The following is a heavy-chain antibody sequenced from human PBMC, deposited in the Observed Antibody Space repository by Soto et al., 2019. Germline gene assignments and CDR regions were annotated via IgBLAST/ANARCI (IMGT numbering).Heavy chain of an antibody. Sequence: GASVKVSCKASGYTFTTYGISWVRQAPGQGLEWMGWISAYNGNTKYAQKLQGRVTMTTDTSTRTAYMELRSLRSDDTAVYYCARETSIAAADYWGQGTLVTVSS. D-gene: IGHD6-13*01. CDR3: ARETSIAAADY. CDR1: GYTFTTYG. V-gene: IGHV1-18*01. J-gene: IGHJ4*02. CDR2: ISAYNGNT.